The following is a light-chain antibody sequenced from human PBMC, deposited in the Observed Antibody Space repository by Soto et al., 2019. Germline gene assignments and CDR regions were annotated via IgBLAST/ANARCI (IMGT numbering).Light chain of an antibody. CDR3: QQCYISPYT. CDR2: DAS. CDR1: QSIKTW. J-gene: IGKJ2*01. V-gene: IGKV1-5*01. Sequence: DIQMTKSPSALSVTVGDRATITCRASQSIKTWLAWYQRKPGRAPILLIYDASSLQSGVPSRFSGSGSGTDFTLTISSLQPEDSATYYCQQCYISPYTFGQGTKVDIK.